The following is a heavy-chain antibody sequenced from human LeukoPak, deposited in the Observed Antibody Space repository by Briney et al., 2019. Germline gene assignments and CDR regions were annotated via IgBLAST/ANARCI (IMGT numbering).Heavy chain of an antibody. D-gene: IGHD3-10*01. CDR3: AKGGSGSYLWFDL. Sequence: WESLKISCKGSGCSFTSYWIGWVRQMPGEGLEWMGIIYPGGSDTRYSPSFQGQVTISAGKSINTPYLQWSSLKASDTDMYYCAKGGSGSYLWFDLWGQGTLVTVSS. CDR2: IYPGGSDT. V-gene: IGHV5-51*01. J-gene: IGHJ5*02. CDR1: GCSFTSYW.